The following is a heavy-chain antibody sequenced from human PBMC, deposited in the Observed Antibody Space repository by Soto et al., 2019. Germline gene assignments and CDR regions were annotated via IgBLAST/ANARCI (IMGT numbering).Heavy chain of an antibody. CDR2: IYYSGST. CDR3: ARRYGYYFDY. V-gene: IGHV4-59*08. D-gene: IGHD4-17*01. Sequence: SETLSLTCTVSGGSISSYYWSWIRQPPGKGLEWIGYIYYSGSTNYNPSLKSRVTISVDTSKNQLSLKLSSVTAADTAVNYCARRYGYYFDYWGQGTLVTVSS. CDR1: GGSISSYY. J-gene: IGHJ4*01.